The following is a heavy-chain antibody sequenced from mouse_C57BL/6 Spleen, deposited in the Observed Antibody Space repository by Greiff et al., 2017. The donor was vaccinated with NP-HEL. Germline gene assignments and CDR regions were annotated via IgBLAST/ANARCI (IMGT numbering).Heavy chain of an antibody. D-gene: IGHD3-2*02. CDR2: IDPENGDT. V-gene: IGHV14-4*01. CDR3: TATAQALFAY. CDR1: GFNIKDDY. Sequence: VQLKQSGAELVRPGASVKLSCTASGFNIKDDYMHWVKQRPEQGLEWIGWIDPENGDTEYASKFQGKATITADTSSNTAYLQLSSLTSEDTAVYYCTATAQALFAYWGQGTLVTVSA. J-gene: IGHJ3*01.